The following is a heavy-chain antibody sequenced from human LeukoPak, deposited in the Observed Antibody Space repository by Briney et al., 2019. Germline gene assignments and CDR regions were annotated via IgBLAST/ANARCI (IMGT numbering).Heavy chain of an antibody. V-gene: IGHV4-59*01. D-gene: IGHD3-22*01. CDR3: ARDRTYYYDSRGFVNWFAP. Sequence: SETLSLTCTVSGGSISIDDWSWIRQPPGKGRGWSGYVYYSGSTNYNPSLQSRVTISVATTKNQFSLKLSSVTAADPAVYYCARDRTYYYDSRGFVNWFAPWGQGTLVTVSS. CDR1: GGSISIDD. CDR2: VYYSGST. J-gene: IGHJ5*02.